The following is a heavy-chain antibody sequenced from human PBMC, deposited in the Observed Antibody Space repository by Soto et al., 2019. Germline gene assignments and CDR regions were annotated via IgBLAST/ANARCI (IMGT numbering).Heavy chain of an antibody. CDR2: IYTSGST. V-gene: IGHV4-4*07. CDR3: ARAEGSGHYYGMDV. J-gene: IGHJ6*02. Sequence: PSETLSLTCTVSGGSVNSYYWSWIRQPAGKGLEWIGRIYTSGSTNYNPSLKSRVTMSVDTSKNQFSLKLSSVTAADTAVYYCARAEGSGHYYGMDVWGQGTTVTVSS. D-gene: IGHD2-15*01. CDR1: GGSVNSYY.